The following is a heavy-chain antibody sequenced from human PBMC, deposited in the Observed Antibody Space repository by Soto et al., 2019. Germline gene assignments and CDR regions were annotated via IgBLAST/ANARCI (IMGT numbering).Heavy chain of an antibody. CDR3: SRSPEVGVRGAY. CDR2: ITVGSSHI. V-gene: IGHV3-21*01. D-gene: IGHD3-16*01. J-gene: IGHJ4*02. Sequence: GGSLRLSCTGSGFPFSSYNINWVRQAPGKGLEWVSSITVGSSHIYQPNSMKGRFTISRDDAKNSVYLQIDSLRDEDTALYYCSRSPEVGVRGAYWGQGTLVTVSS. CDR1: GFPFSSYN.